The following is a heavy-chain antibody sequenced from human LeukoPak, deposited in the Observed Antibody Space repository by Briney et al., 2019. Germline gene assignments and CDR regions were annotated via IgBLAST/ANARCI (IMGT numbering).Heavy chain of an antibody. Sequence: ASVKVSCKASGYTFTSYGISWVRQATGQGLEWMGWMNPNSGNTGYAQKFQGRVTITRNTSISTAYMELSSLRSEDTAVYYCARAMVRGMGYFDYWGQGTLVTVSS. CDR2: MNPNSGNT. CDR3: ARAMVRGMGYFDY. CDR1: GYTFTSYG. D-gene: IGHD3-10*01. J-gene: IGHJ4*02. V-gene: IGHV1-8*03.